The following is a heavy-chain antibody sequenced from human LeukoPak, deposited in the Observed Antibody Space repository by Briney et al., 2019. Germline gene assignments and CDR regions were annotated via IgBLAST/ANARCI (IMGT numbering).Heavy chain of an antibody. CDR3: ARNLCSGGSCQDYYFDY. CDR1: GGSIRSSYYY. Sequence: PSETLSLTCTVSGGSIRSSYYYWGWIRQPPGKGLEWIGSIYDSGSTYYNPSLKSRVTISVDRSKNQFSLKLSSVTAADTAVYYCARNLCSGGSCQDYYFDYWGQGALVTVSS. J-gene: IGHJ4*02. D-gene: IGHD2-15*01. V-gene: IGHV4-39*07. CDR2: IYDSGST.